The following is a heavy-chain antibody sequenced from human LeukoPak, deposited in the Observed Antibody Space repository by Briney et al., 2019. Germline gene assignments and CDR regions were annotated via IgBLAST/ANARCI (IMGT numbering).Heavy chain of an antibody. J-gene: IGHJ4*02. Sequence: ASVKVSCKASGGTFSSYAISWVRQGPGQGLEWMGGIIPIFGTANYAQKFQGRVTITADESTSTAYMELSSLRSEDTAVYYCASTSSWSHTTFDYWGQGTLVTVSS. D-gene: IGHD6-6*01. CDR2: IIPIFGTA. V-gene: IGHV1-69*13. CDR1: GGTFSSYA. CDR3: ASTSSWSHTTFDY.